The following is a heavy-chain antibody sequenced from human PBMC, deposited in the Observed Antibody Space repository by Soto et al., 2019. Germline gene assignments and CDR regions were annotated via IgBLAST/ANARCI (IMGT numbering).Heavy chain of an antibody. CDR1: GGSFTSDY. J-gene: IGHJ4*02. CDR3: ASHSGVAALGGLDH. Sequence: QVQLQESGPGLVKPSETLSLTCTVSGGSFTSDYWCWIRQPPGKGLQWIGYIYYNGTTNYNPSLKSRLTIPRATAKGPISLELTSLTAADTAVYYCASHSGVAALGGLDHWGQGTLVTVSS. V-gene: IGHV4-59*08. CDR2: IYYNGTT. D-gene: IGHD2-8*01.